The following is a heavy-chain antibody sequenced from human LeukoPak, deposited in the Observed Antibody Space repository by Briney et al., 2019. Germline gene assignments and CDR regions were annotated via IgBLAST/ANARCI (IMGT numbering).Heavy chain of an antibody. V-gene: IGHV3-7*01. J-gene: IGHJ4*02. CDR3: ATTGSYYKADY. Sequence: GGSLRLSCAASEFTFSSYWMSWVRQAPGKRLEWVANIKPDGSEEYYLDSVKGRFTISRDNARNSLYLQMNSLRAEDTAVYFCATTGSYYKADYWGQGTLVTVSS. CDR2: IKPDGSEE. D-gene: IGHD3-10*01. CDR1: EFTFSSYW.